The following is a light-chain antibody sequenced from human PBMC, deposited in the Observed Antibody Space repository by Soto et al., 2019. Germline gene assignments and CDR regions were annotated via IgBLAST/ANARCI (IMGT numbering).Light chain of an antibody. CDR3: QQYGTSPPD. CDR2: AAS. J-gene: IGKJ4*01. CDR1: QSGISTD. Sequence: EIVWTQSPGTLSLSPGERATLSCRASQSGISTDLAWYQQKPGQAPRLLVYAASSRASGIPDRFSGSGSGTDFTLTISRLEPEDFAVYYCQQYGTSPPDFGGGTRVEI. V-gene: IGKV3-20*01.